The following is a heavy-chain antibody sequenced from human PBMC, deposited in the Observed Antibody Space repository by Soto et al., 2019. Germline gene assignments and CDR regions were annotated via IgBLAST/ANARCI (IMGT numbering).Heavy chain of an antibody. D-gene: IGHD3-16*02. V-gene: IGHV4-31*03. CDR2: IYYSGST. CDR1: GGSISSGGYY. J-gene: IGHJ4*02. CDR3: ARSAPHMITFGGVIAPFDY. Sequence: SETLSLTCTVSGGSISSGGYYWSWIRQHPGKGLEWIGYIYYSGSTYYNPSLKSRVTISVDTSKNQFSLKLSSVTAADTAVYYCARSAPHMITFGGVIAPFDYWGQGTLVTVS.